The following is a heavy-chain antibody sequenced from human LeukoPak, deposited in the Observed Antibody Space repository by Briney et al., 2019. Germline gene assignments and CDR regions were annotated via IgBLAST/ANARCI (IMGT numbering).Heavy chain of an antibody. V-gene: IGHV1-18*01. CDR2: FSTEIGNT. CDR3: ARDRYGYCGGGSCFLFDF. J-gene: IGHJ4*02. CDR1: GYTFPSYG. Sequence: GASVKVSCTASGYTFPSYGFSWVRQAPGQGLEWMGWFSTEIGNTNYAQKFQGRVTMTADTSTSTVYMELTRLRADDTAVYYCARDRYGYCGGGSCFLFDFWGQGTLVTVSS. D-gene: IGHD2-15*01.